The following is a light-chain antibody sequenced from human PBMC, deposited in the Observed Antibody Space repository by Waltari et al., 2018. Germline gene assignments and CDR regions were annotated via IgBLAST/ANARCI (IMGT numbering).Light chain of an antibody. CDR1: SSDGCGYDY. V-gene: IGLV2-14*03. CDR3: NSYTSSSTLV. J-gene: IGLJ2*01. CDR2: DVS. Sequence: QSALTQPASVSGSPGHSITISCTGTSSDGCGYDYVSWYQQHPGKAPKLMIYDVSNRPSGVSNRFSGSKSGNTASLTISGLQAEDEADYYCNSYTSSSTLVFGGGTKLTVL.